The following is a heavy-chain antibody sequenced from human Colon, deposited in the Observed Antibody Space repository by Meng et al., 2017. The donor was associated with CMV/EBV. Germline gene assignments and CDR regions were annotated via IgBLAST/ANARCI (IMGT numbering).Heavy chain of an antibody. V-gene: IGHV1-2*02. CDR3: ARVDCSGGRCSYFDS. D-gene: IGHD2-15*01. CDR2: VNPNNGGA. Sequence: SGYIFTVYYIHWVRQAPGQGLEWMGWVNPNNGGANYAQRFQGRVTLTRDTSISTVYMELSRLRSDDAAVYYCARVDCSGGRCSYFDSWGQGTLVTVSS. CDR1: GYIFTVYY. J-gene: IGHJ4*02.